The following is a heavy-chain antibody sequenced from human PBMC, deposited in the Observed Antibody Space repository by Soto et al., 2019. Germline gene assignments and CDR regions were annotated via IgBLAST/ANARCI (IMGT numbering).Heavy chain of an antibody. D-gene: IGHD1-7*01. CDR3: ASRARNYGWYYYYYGMDV. Sequence: QVQLVQSGAEVKKPGASVKVSCKASGYTFTSYDINWVRQATGQGLEWMGWMNPNSGNTGYAQKFQGRVTMTRNTSISTAYMELSSLRSEDTAVYYCASRARNYGWYYYYYGMDVWGQGTTVTVSS. V-gene: IGHV1-8*01. CDR1: GYTFTSYD. CDR2: MNPNSGNT. J-gene: IGHJ6*02.